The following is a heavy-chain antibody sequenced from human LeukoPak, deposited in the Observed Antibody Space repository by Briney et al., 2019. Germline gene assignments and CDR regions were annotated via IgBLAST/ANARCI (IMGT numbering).Heavy chain of an antibody. CDR1: GFTFSSYS. CDR2: IKQDGSEK. V-gene: IGHV3-7*01. J-gene: IGHJ6*03. Sequence: GGSLRLSCAASGFTFSSYSMNWVRQAPGKGLEWVANIKQDGSEKYYVDSVKGRFTISRDNAKNSLYLQMNSLRAGDTAVYYCARERYSSGWYEGGYYMDVWGKGTTVTVSS. D-gene: IGHD6-19*01. CDR3: ARERYSSGWYEGGYYMDV.